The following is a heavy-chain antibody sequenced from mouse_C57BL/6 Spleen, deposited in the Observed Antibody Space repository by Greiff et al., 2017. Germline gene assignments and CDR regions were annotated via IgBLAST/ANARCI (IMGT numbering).Heavy chain of an antibody. CDR3: TRWYGNQGNFDY. D-gene: IGHD2-10*02. V-gene: IGHV5-9-1*02. J-gene: IGHJ2*01. CDR2: ISSGGDYI. CDR1: GFTFSSYA. Sequence: EVQLVESGEGLVKPGGSLKLSCAASGFTFSSYAMSWVRQTPEKRLEWVAYISSGGDYIYYADTVKGRFTISRDNARNTLYLQMSSLKSEDTAMYYCTRWYGNQGNFDYWGQGTTLTVSS.